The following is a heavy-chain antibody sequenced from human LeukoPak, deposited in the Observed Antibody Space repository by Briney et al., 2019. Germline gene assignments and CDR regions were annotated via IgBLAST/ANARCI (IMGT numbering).Heavy chain of an antibody. CDR2: VFPGDSDT. D-gene: IGHD3-10*01. Sequence: GESLKISCKGSGYRFINYWIGWVRQMPGTGLEWMGIVFPGDSDTRYSPSFQGKVTISVDKSISTAYLQWSSLKASDTAMYYCARPNLTSGTYYIDYWGQGTLVTAPS. V-gene: IGHV5-51*01. CDR3: ARPNLTSGTYYIDY. CDR1: GYRFINYW. J-gene: IGHJ4*02.